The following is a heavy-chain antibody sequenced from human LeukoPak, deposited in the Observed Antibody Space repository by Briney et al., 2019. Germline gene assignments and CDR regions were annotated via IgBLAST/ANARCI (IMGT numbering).Heavy chain of an antibody. J-gene: IGHJ4*02. CDR1: GYTFAAYY. CDR3: ARESGNGRYFDY. D-gene: IGHD4-23*01. Sequence: ASVKVSCKASGYTFAAYYVHWVQQAPGQGLEWMGWINPNSGGTNYAQKFQGRVTMTRDTSISTAYMELSSLTSDDTALYYCARESGNGRYFDYWGQGTLVTVSS. CDR2: INPNSGGT. V-gene: IGHV1-2*02.